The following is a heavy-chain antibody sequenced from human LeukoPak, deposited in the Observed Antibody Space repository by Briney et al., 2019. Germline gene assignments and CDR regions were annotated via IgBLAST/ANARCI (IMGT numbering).Heavy chain of an antibody. CDR1: GGSISSSSYY. CDR3: ARDKDSSGYYYASDAFDI. J-gene: IGHJ3*02. V-gene: IGHV4-39*07. D-gene: IGHD3-22*01. Sequence: PSETLSLTCTVSGGSISSSSYYWGWIRQPPGKGLEWIGSIYYSGSTYYNPSLKSRVTISVDTSKNQFSLKLSSVTAADTAVYYCARDKDSSGYYYASDAFDIWGQGTMVTVSS. CDR2: IYYSGST.